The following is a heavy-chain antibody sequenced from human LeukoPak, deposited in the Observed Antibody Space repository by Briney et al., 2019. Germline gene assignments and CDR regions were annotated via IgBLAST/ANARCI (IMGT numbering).Heavy chain of an antibody. CDR1: GGSISSSSYY. CDR3: ARDFVGTAMGYPFDY. V-gene: IGHV4-39*07. Sequence: SETLSLTCTVSGGSISSSSYYWGWIRQPPGKGLEWIGSIYYSGSTYYNPSLKSRVTISVDTSKNQFSLKLSSVTAADTAVYYCARDFVGTAMGYPFDYWGQGTLVTVSS. CDR2: IYYSGST. D-gene: IGHD5-18*01. J-gene: IGHJ4*02.